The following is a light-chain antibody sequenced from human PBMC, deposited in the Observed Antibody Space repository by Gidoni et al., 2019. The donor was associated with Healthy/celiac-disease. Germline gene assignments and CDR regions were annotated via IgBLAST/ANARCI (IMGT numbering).Light chain of an antibody. V-gene: IGKV3-15*01. CDR2: GAS. CDR1: PSVSSN. J-gene: IGKJ1*01. Sequence: IVMTQSPATPSVSPGERATLSCRASPSVSSNLAWYQPKTGQAPRLLIYGASTRATCIPARFSGSGSGTEFTLTISSLQSEDFAVYYCQQYNNWPRTFGQGTKVEIK. CDR3: QQYNNWPRT.